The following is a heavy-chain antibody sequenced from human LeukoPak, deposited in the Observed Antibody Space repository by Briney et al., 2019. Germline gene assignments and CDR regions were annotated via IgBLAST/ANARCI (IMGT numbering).Heavy chain of an antibody. J-gene: IGHJ6*03. Sequence: GGSLRLSCAASGFTFSSYAMNWVRQAPGKGLEWVSAISGSGDSTYYADSVKGRFTISRDNSKNTLYLQMKSLRAEDTAVYYCAKEGCSGGSCYSYYYYMDVWGKGTTVTVSS. CDR3: AKEGCSGGSCYSYYYYMDV. V-gene: IGHV3-23*01. D-gene: IGHD2-15*01. CDR2: ISGSGDST. CDR1: GFTFSSYA.